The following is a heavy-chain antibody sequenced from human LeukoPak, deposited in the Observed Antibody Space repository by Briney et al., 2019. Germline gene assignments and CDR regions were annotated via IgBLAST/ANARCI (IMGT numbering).Heavy chain of an antibody. CDR1: GGSISSYY. J-gene: IGHJ6*02. V-gene: IGHV4-59*08. CDR2: IYYTGST. D-gene: IGHD2-2*01. CDR3: ARHPPGVVPAALYGMDV. Sequence: SETLSLTCTVFGGSISSYYWSWIRQPPGKGLEYIGYIYYTGSTNYNPSLKSRVTISVDTSKNQFSLKLSSVTAADTAVYYCARHPPGVVPAALYGMDVWGQGTTVTVSS.